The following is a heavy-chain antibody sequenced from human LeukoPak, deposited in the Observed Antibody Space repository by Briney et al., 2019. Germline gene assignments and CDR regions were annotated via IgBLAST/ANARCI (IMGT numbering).Heavy chain of an antibody. CDR2: IYHSGST. J-gene: IGHJ4*02. CDR3: AREVSSGYCSS. D-gene: IGHD2-2*01. V-gene: IGHV4-38-2*02. Sequence: SETLSLTCTVSGYSISSGYYWGWIRQPPGQGLEWIGIIYHSGSTYYNPSLKSRVTISVDTSKNQFSLKLSSVTAADTAVYYCAREVSSGYCSSWGQGTLVTVSS. CDR1: GYSISSGYY.